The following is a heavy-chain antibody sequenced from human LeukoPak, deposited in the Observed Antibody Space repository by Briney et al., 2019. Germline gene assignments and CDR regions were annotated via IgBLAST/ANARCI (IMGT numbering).Heavy chain of an antibody. D-gene: IGHD1-26*01. CDR1: GFNFGSYW. Sequence: GGSLRLSCAASGFNFGSYWMAWVRQAPGKGLQWVANIDLDGSEKYYVDSVKGRFTISRDNAKNTLYLQMNSLRAEDTAVYYCAKDSGSDDAFDIWGQGTMVTVSS. CDR3: AKDSGSDDAFDI. CDR2: IDLDGSEK. V-gene: IGHV3-7*03. J-gene: IGHJ3*02.